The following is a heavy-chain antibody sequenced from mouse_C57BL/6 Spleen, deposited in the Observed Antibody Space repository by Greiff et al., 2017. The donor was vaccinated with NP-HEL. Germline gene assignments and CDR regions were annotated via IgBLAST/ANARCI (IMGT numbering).Heavy chain of an antibody. J-gene: IGHJ2*01. CDR2: INPNNGGT. V-gene: IGHV1-26*01. D-gene: IGHD2-4*01. CDR1: GYTFTDYY. Sequence: EVQLQQSGPELVKPGASVKISCKASGYTFTDYYMNWVKQSHGKSLEWIGDINPNNGGTSYNQKFKGKATLTVDKSSSTAYMELRSLTSEDSAVYYCARDYDYDGDDWGQGTTLTVAS. CDR3: ARDYDYDGDD.